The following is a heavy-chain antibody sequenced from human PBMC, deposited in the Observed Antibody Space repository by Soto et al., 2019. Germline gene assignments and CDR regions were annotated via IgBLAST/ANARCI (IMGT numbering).Heavy chain of an antibody. J-gene: IGHJ5*02. CDR2: IFSSGST. Sequence: SETLSLTCTVSGGSISDYSWVWLRQPAGKGLEWIGRIFSSGSTNYNPSLKGRITMSLDTSKNQFSLKLNSAAATDTAVYFCARDHGVVVTADIWFDPWGQGILVTVSS. CDR1: GGSISDYS. D-gene: IGHD2-21*02. CDR3: ARDHGVVVTADIWFDP. V-gene: IGHV4-4*07.